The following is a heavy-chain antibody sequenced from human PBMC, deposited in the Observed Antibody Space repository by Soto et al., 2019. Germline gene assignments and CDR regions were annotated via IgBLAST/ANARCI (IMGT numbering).Heavy chain of an antibody. D-gene: IGHD3-16*01. V-gene: IGHV1-69*12. Sequence: QVHLVQSGAAVTKPGSSVKVSCKASGGTFNSYAVSWVRQAPGQGLEWMGGIIPIFDAANYAQKFQGRVTITADESTGTAYMTLKSLRSEDTAVYYCARHGRGGEQSYYYFYGMDVWGQGTTVTVSS. J-gene: IGHJ6*02. CDR1: GGTFNSYA. CDR2: IIPIFDAA. CDR3: ARHGRGGEQSYYYFYGMDV.